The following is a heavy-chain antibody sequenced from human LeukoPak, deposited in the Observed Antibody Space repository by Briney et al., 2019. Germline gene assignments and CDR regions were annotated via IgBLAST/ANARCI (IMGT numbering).Heavy chain of an antibody. CDR2: ISSTSSYI. CDR1: GFTFSSYS. V-gene: IGHV3-21*01. CDR3: ARELMGLTMIVVVNPIDY. Sequence: GGSLRLSCAASGFTFSSYSMNWVRQAPGKGLEWVSSISSTSSYIYYADSVKGRFTISRDNANNSLFLQMNSLRAEDTAVYYCARELMGLTMIVVVNPIDYWGQGTLVTVSS. D-gene: IGHD3-22*01. J-gene: IGHJ4*02.